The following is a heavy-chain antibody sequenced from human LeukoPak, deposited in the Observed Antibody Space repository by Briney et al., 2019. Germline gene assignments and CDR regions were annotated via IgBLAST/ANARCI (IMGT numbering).Heavy chain of an antibody. CDR1: GFTFSNSA. Sequence: GGSLRLSCAASGFTFSNSAMSWVRQAPGKGLEWVSATSGSGGRAYYADSVEGRFTISRDNSKNTLYLQMNSLRAEDTAVYYCASRRFGESPRFIDYWGQGTLVTVSS. D-gene: IGHD3-10*01. CDR2: TSGSGGRA. V-gene: IGHV3-23*01. CDR3: ASRRFGESPRFIDY. J-gene: IGHJ4*02.